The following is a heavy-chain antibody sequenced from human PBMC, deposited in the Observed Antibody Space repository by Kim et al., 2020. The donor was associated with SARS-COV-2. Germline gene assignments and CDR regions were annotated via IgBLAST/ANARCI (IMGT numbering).Heavy chain of an antibody. CDR3: AKDISPGIAAAPGV. Sequence: GGSLRLSCAASGFTFDDYAMHWVRQAPGKGLEWVSGISWNSGSIGYADSVKGRFTISRDNAKNSLYLQMNSLRAEDTALYYCAKDISPGIAAAPGVWGQGTLVTVSS. D-gene: IGHD6-13*01. J-gene: IGHJ4*02. CDR2: ISWNSGSI. V-gene: IGHV3-9*01. CDR1: GFTFDDYA.